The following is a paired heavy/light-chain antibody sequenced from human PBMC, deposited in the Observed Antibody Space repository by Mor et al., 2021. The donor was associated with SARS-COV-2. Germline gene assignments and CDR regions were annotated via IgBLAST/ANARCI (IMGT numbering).Heavy chain of an antibody. V-gene: IGHV3-11*05. CDR3: ARARSVLSNWFDP. CDR1: GFTFSDYY. J-gene: IGHJ5*02. D-gene: IGHD2-8*01. CDR2: ISSSSSYT. Sequence: QVQLVESGGGLVKPGGSLRLSCAASGFTFSDYYMSWIRQAPGKGLEWVSYISSSSSYTNYADSVKGRFTISRDNAKNSLYLQMNSLRAEDTAVYYCARARSVLSNWFDPWGQGTLVTVSS.
Light chain of an antibody. J-gene: IGKJ5*01. CDR2: LGS. V-gene: IGKV2-28*01. CDR1: QSLLHSNGYNY. CDR3: MQALQTPPT. Sequence: DIVMTQSPLSLPVTPGEPASISCRSSQSLLHSNGYNYLDWYLQKPGQSPQLLIYLGSNRASGVPDRFSGSGSGTDFTLKISRVEAEDVGVYYCMQALQTPPTFGQGTRLEIK.